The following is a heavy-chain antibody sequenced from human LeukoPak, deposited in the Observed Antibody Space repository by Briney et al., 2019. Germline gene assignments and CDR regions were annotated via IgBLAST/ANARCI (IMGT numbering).Heavy chain of an antibody. CDR1: GFTFSTYE. D-gene: IGHD6-13*01. J-gene: IGHJ3*02. V-gene: IGHV3-48*03. CDR3: ARVGYSSSWHSGSAFDI. CDR2: IFNSDDTI. Sequence: GGSLRLSCAASGFTFSTYEMNWVRQAPGKGLEWVSYIFNSDDTIYYADSVKGRFTISRDNAQNSLYLQMNSLRAEDTAVYFCARVGYSSSWHSGSAFDIWGQGTMVTVSS.